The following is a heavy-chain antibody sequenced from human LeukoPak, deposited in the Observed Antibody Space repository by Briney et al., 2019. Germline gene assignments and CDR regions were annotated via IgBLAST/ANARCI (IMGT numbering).Heavy chain of an antibody. V-gene: IGHV3-23*01. D-gene: IGHD6-13*01. J-gene: IGHJ6*02. CDR3: AKGRQQLVPNGMDV. CDR2: ISGSGGNT. CDR1: GFTFSSYA. Sequence: GGSLRLSCAASGFTFSSYAMSWVRQAPGKGLEWVSAISGSGGNTYYADSVKGRFTISRDNSKNTLYLQMNSLRAEDTAVYYCAKGRQQLVPNGMDVWGQGTTVTVSS.